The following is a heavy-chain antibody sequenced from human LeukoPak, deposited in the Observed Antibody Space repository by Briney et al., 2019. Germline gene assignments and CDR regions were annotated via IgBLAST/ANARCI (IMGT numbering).Heavy chain of an antibody. J-gene: IGHJ4*02. Sequence: GASVKVSCKASGYTLTGYYMHWVRQAPGQGREWMGWINPNSGGTNYAQKFQGRVTMTRDTSISTAYMELSRLRSDDTAVYYCARYYYDSSRSFDYWGQGTLVTVSS. CDR2: INPNSGGT. D-gene: IGHD3-22*01. CDR1: GYTLTGYY. V-gene: IGHV1-2*02. CDR3: ARYYYDSSRSFDY.